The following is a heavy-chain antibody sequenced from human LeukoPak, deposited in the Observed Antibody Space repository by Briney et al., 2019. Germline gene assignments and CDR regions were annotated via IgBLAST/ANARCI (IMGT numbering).Heavy chain of an antibody. V-gene: IGHV3-33*01. CDR3: TRYNNDHFDY. CDR2: IAYDGSRA. D-gene: IGHD1-14*01. Sequence: QLGRSLRLSCAGSGFTFGGYGMHWFRQTPGKGLEWVAVIAYDGSRASYADSVKGRFTISRDNSKNTMSVQMDDLRAEDTAVYYCTRYNNDHFDYWGQGTLVTVSS. J-gene: IGHJ4*02. CDR1: GFTFGGYG.